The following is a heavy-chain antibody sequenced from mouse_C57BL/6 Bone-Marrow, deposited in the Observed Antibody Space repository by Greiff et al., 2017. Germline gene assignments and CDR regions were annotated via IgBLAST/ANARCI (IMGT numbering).Heavy chain of an antibody. D-gene: IGHD1-1*01. CDR1: GYTFPSYW. CDR2: IYPGNSDT. J-gene: IGHJ4*01. V-gene: IGHV1-5*01. Sequence: EVQLQQSGTVLARPGASVKISCKTSGYTFPSYWMHWVKQRPGQGLEWIGAIYPGNSDTSYNQKFKGKAKLTAATSASTAYMELSGLTNEDSAVYDCTEDYYGSSPSMDYWGQGTSVTVSS. CDR3: TEDYYGSSPSMDY.